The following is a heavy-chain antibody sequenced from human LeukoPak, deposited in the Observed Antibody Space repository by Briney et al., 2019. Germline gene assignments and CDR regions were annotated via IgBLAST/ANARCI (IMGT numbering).Heavy chain of an antibody. CDR3: ARFRRVGAGDY. CDR2: ITSRGEST. Sequence: GGSLRLSCAASGFTFSIYAMSWVRQAPGKGLQWVSSITSRGESTWYVDSVKGRFTITRDNSENTLYLQMHSLRAEDTAVYYCARFRRVGAGDYWGQGTLVTVSS. V-gene: IGHV3-23*01. J-gene: IGHJ4*02. CDR1: GFTFSIYA. D-gene: IGHD3-16*01.